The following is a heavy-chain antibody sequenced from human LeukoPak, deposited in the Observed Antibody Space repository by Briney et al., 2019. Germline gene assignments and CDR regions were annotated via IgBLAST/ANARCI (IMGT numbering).Heavy chain of an antibody. CDR3: ARVGEFEGYFDY. V-gene: IGHV3-23*01. J-gene: IGHJ4*02. CDR1: GFTFSSYA. CDR2: ITISGGTT. Sequence: GGSLRLSCAASGFTFSSYAMGWVRQAPGKGLEWVSDITISGGTTHFYSDSAKGRFTISRDNSKNTLYLEMNSLRAEDTAVYYCARVGEFEGYFDYWGQGTLVTVSS. D-gene: IGHD3-10*01.